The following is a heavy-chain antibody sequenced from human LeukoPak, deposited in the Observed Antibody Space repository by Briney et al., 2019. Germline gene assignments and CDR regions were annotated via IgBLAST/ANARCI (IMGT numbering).Heavy chain of an antibody. CDR2: IYHSGST. Sequence: SETPSLTCAVSGYSISSGYYWGWIRQPPGKGLEWIGSIYHSGSTYYNPSLKSRVTISVDTSKNQFSLKLSSVTAADTAVYYCARHITIFGVVIPFFDYWGQGTLVTVSS. D-gene: IGHD3-3*01. CDR1: GYSISSGYY. CDR3: ARHITIFGVVIPFFDY. V-gene: IGHV4-38-2*01. J-gene: IGHJ4*02.